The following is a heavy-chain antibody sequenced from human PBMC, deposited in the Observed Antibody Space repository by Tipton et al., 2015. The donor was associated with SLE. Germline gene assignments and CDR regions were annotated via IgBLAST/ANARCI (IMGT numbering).Heavy chain of an antibody. V-gene: IGHV1-18*01. D-gene: IGHD2-2*02. CDR2: ISAYNGNT. CDR1: GYTFTSYG. Sequence: QSGPEVKKPGASVKVSCKASGYTFTSYGISWVRQAPGQGLEWMGWISAYNGNTNYAQKLQGRVTMTTDTSTSTAYMELRSLRSDDTAVYYCARGSLFSIVVVPAAIGDYWGQGTLVTVSS. J-gene: IGHJ4*02. CDR3: ARGSLFSIVVVPAAIGDY.